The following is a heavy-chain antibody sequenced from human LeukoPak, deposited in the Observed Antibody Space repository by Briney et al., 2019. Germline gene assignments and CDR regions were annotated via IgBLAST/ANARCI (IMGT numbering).Heavy chain of an antibody. CDR3: ARWPSSSSSEGGYFDY. D-gene: IGHD6-6*01. CDR1: GYSFTSYW. CDR2: IYPGDSDT. V-gene: IGHV5-51*01. J-gene: IGHJ4*02. Sequence: GESLKISCKGSGYSFTSYWIGWVRQMPGKGLEWMGIIYPGDSDTRYSPSFQGQVTISADRSISTAYLQWSSLKASDTAMYYCARWPSSSSSEGGYFDYWGQGTLVTVSS.